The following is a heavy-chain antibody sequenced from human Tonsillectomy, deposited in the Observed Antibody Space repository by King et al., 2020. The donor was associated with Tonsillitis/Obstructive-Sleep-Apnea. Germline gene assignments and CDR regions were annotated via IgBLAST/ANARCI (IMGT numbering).Heavy chain of an antibody. J-gene: IGHJ4*02. CDR3: ARGSGSTIDY. Sequence: QLVQSGGGLVKPGGSLRLSCAASGFTFSSYSMNWVRQAPGKGLEWVSSISRSSSYIYYADSVKGRFTISRDNAKNSLYLQMNSLRAEDTALYYCARGSGSTIDYWGQGTLITVSS. CDR1: GFTFSSYS. D-gene: IGHD5/OR15-5a*01. CDR2: ISRSSSYI. V-gene: IGHV3-21*01.